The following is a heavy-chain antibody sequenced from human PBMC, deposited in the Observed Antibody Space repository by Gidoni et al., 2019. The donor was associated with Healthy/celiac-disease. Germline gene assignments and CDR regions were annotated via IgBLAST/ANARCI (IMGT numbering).Heavy chain of an antibody. CDR1: GFTFSSYA. D-gene: IGHD3-3*01. V-gene: IGHV3-23*01. Sequence: EVQLLESGGGLVQPGGSLRLSCAASGFTFSSYAMSWVRQAPGKGLEWVSASSGSGGSTYDADSVKGRFTISRDNSKNTLYLQMNSLRAEDTAVYYCAKRGTYYDFWSGYYHDYFDYWGQGTLVTVSS. CDR2: SSGSGGST. CDR3: AKRGTYYDFWSGYYHDYFDY. J-gene: IGHJ4*02.